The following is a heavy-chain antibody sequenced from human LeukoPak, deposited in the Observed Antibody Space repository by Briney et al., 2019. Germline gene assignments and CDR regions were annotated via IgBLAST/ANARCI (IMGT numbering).Heavy chain of an antibody. CDR3: AIPLTITVIGARGQGPRDY. CDR1: GFTFSSYA. D-gene: IGHD4-11*01. CDR2: ISGSGGST. J-gene: IGHJ4*02. Sequence: HPGGSLRLSCAASGFTFSSYAMSWVRQAPGKGLEWVSAISGSGGSTYYADSVKGRFTISRDNSKNTLYLQMNSLRAEDTAVYYCAIPLTITVIGARGQGPRDYWGQGTLVTVSS. V-gene: IGHV3-23*01.